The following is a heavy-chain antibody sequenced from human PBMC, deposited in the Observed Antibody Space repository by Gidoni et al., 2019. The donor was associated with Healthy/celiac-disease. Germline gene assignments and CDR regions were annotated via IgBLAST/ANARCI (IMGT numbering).Heavy chain of an antibody. Sequence: QVQLQESGPGLVKPSQTLSLTCTVSGGSISSGDYYWSWIRQPPGKGLEWIGYIYYSGSTYYNTSLKSRVTISVDTSKNQFSLKLSSVTAADTAVYYCARVGVGATWYFDYWGQGTLVTVSS. D-gene: IGHD1-26*01. CDR2: IYYSGST. J-gene: IGHJ4*02. CDR1: GGSISSGDYY. CDR3: ARVGVGATWYFDY. V-gene: IGHV4-30-4*01.